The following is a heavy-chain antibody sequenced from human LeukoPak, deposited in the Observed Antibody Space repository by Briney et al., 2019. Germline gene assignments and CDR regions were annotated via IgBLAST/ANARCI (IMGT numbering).Heavy chain of an antibody. J-gene: IGHJ6*04. V-gene: IGHV1-69*01. D-gene: IGHD2-2*01. CDR1: VGTFSSYA. CDR3: ASRVVVPAATYYGMDV. CDR2: IIPIFGTA. Sequence: SVNVSCKASVGTFSSYAISWVRQAPGQGLEWMGGIIPIFGTANYAQKFQGRVTITADESTSTAYMELSSLRSEDTAVYYCASRVVVPAATYYGMDVWGKGTPVTVSS.